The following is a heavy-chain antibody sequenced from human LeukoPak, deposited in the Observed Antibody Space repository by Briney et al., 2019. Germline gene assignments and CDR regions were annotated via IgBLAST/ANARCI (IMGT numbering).Heavy chain of an antibody. D-gene: IGHD2-2*01. CDR1: GGSISSTSY. CDR3: ARQLGYCSSTSCYADKVDY. Sequence: SETLSLTCIVSGGSISSTSYWGWIRQPPGKGLEWIGTILYSGSTFYNPSLKSRVTISVDTSKNQFSLKLSSVTAADTAVYYCARQLGYCSSTSCYADKVDYWGQGTLVTVSS. J-gene: IGHJ4*02. V-gene: IGHV4-39*01. CDR2: ILYSGST.